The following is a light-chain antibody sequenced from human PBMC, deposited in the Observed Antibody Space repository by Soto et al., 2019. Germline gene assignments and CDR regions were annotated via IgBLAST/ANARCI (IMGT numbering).Light chain of an antibody. CDR1: QPIANK. V-gene: IGKV3D-15*01. CDR2: GAS. CDR3: QQFYDWPPNT. Sequence: TQSPALLSVSPGETATLSCKASQPIANKLAWYQQSPGQTPRLLIYGASTRASGVPDRFSGSGSGTDFTLTITSPQAEDFATYYCQQFYDWPPNTVGQGTKVDIK. J-gene: IGKJ2*01.